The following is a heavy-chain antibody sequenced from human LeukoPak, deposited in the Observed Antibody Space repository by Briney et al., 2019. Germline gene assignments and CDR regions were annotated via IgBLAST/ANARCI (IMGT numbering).Heavy chain of an antibody. CDR2: INPNSGGT. CDR3: ARPLWSGYYYAKMPLYYYYGMDV. V-gene: IGHV1-2*04. Sequence: ASVKVSCKASGYTFTGYYMHWVRQAPGQGLEWMGWINPNSGGTNYAQKFQGWVTMTRDTSISTAYMELSRLRSDDTAVYYCARPLWSGYYYAKMPLYYYYGMDVWGQGTTVTVSS. D-gene: IGHD3-3*01. J-gene: IGHJ6*02. CDR1: GYTFTGYY.